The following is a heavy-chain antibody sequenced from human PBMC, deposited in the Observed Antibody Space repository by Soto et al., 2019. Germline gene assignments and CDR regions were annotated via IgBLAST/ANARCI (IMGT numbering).Heavy chain of an antibody. D-gene: IGHD2-21*01. CDR1: GGALISGEYY. J-gene: IGHJ4*02. CDR3: VRGPSSVVSGDFDY. CDR2: IYYTGST. Sequence: QVHLQESGPGLVKPSQTLSLTYTVSGGALISGEYYWSWIRQSPGKGLEWIGYIYYTGSTYYNPSLKSRVFMSVDTSRNQFSLRLSSVTAADTAMYYCVRGPSSVVSGDFDYWGQGTLVTVSS. V-gene: IGHV4-30-4*01.